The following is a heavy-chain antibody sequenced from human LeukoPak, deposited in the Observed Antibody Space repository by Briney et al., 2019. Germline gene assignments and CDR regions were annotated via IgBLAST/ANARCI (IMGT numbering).Heavy chain of an antibody. CDR2: IKQDGSEK. V-gene: IGHV3-7*01. CDR1: GFTFNNYW. J-gene: IGHJ4*02. D-gene: IGHD3-22*01. CDR3: ARDNSDYDSSFFDY. Sequence: GGSLRLSCAASGFTFNNYWMSWVRQAPGKGLGWVANIKQDGSEKYYVDSVKSRFTVSRDNAKNSLFLQMNSLRAEDTAVYYCARDNSDYDSSFFDYWGQGTLVTVSS.